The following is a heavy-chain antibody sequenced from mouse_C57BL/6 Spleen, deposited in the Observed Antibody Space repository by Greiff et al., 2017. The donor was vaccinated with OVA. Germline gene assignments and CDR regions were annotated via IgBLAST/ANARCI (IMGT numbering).Heavy chain of an antibody. Sequence: EVMLVESGGGLVKPGGSLKLSCAASGFTFSDYGMHWVRQAPEKGLEWVAYISSGSSTIYYADTVKGRFTISRDNAKNTLFLQMTSLRSEDTAMYYCAREDDGYLDYWGQGTTLTVSS. CDR1: GFTFSDYG. J-gene: IGHJ2*01. D-gene: IGHD2-3*01. CDR2: ISSGSSTI. CDR3: AREDDGYLDY. V-gene: IGHV5-17*01.